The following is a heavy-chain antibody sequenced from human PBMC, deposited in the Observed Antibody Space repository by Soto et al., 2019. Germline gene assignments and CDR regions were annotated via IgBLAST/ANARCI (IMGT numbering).Heavy chain of an antibody. J-gene: IGHJ4*02. V-gene: IGHV3-23*01. D-gene: IGHD6-6*01. CDR3: ALIYSSWSEYFDY. CDR1: GFTFSSYA. Sequence: GGSLRLSCAASGFTFSSYAMSWVRQAPGKGLEWVSAISGSGGSTYYADSVKGRFTISRDNSKNTLYLQMNSLRAADVAVYYCALIYSSWSEYFDYWGQGTLVTVSS. CDR2: ISGSGGST.